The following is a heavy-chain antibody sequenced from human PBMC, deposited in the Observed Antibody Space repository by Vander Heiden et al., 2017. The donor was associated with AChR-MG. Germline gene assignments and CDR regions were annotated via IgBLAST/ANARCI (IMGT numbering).Heavy chain of an antibody. CDR1: GGSISSYY. V-gene: IGHV4-59*01. CDR2: IYYSGST. J-gene: IGHJ4*02. Sequence: QVQLQESGPGLVKPSETLSLTCTVSGGSISSYYWSWIRQPPGKGLEWIGYIYYSGSTNYNPSLKSRVTISVDTSKNQFSLKLSSVTAADTAVYYCARSFLPTPKFDYWGQGTLVTVSS. CDR3: ARSFLPTPKFDY.